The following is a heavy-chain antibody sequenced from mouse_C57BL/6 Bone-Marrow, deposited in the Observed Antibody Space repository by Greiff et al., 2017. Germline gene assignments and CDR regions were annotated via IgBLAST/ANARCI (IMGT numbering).Heavy chain of an antibody. CDR2: IYPRSGNT. J-gene: IGHJ3*01. D-gene: IGHD4-1*01. V-gene: IGHV1-81*01. Sequence: VQLQESGAELARPGASVKLSCKASGYTFTSYGISWVKQRTGQGLEWIGEIYPRSGNTYYNEKFKGKATLTADKSSSTAYMELRSLTSEDSAVYFCAQNWAWFAYWGQGTLVTVSA. CDR1: GYTFTSYG. CDR3: AQNWAWFAY.